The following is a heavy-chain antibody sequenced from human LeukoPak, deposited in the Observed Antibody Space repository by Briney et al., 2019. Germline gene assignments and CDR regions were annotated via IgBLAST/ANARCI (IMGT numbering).Heavy chain of an antibody. J-gene: IGHJ4*02. CDR2: ISGSGGTT. V-gene: IGHV3-23*01. D-gene: IGHD2-2*01. Sequence: GGSLRLSCAASGFTFSTYAMSWVRQAPGKGLEWVSGISGSGGTTYYAHSVKGRFTISRDNSKNTLYLQINSLRAEDTAVYYCAKSCCSTSSCYDGFDCWGQGTMVTVSS. CDR3: AKSCCSTSSCYDGFDC. CDR1: GFTFSTYA.